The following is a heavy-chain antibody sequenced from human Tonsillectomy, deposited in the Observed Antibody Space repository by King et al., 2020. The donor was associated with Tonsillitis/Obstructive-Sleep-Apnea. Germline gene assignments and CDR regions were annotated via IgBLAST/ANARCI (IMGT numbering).Heavy chain of an antibody. CDR3: AREPAGYYYGMDV. D-gene: IGHD1-14*01. CDR2: IYTGGST. J-gene: IGHJ6*02. V-gene: IGHV3-53*01. CDR1: GFTVSNTY. Sequence: VQLVESGGGLIQPGGSLRLSCAASGFTVSNTYISWFRQAPGKGLEWVSVIYTGGSTYYADSVKGRFTISRDNSNNTLYLQMNSLRAEDTAVYYCAREPAGYYYGMDVWGQGTTVTVSS.